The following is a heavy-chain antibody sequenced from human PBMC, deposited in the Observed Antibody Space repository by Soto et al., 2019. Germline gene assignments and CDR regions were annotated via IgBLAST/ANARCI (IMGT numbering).Heavy chain of an antibody. J-gene: IGHJ4*02. V-gene: IGHV1-3*01. Sequence: QVQLVQSGAEVKKPGASVKVSCKASGYTFTSYAMHWVRQAPGQRLEWMGWINAGNGNTGYAQKFQGRVTMTRNTSIGTAYMELSSLRSEDTAVYYCARGVSCGGDCYRDWGQGTPVTVSS. CDR3: ARGVSCGGDCYRD. CDR2: INAGNGNT. CDR1: GYTFTSYA. D-gene: IGHD2-21*02.